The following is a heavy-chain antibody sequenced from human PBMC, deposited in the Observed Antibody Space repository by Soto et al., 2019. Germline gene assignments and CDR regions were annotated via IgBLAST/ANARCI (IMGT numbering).Heavy chain of an antibody. CDR3: ARGLSTGLRSGYSIDN. D-gene: IGHD3-22*01. V-gene: IGHV4-30-2*01. CDR2: ISQSGST. Sequence: SETLSLTCAVSGGSVSSTTYSWTWTRQPPGKGLEWIGYISQSGSTYYNPSLKSRVTISVDRSKNQFSLKLTSVTAADTAVYYCARGLSTGLRSGYSIDNWGSGTLVTLSS. CDR1: GGSVSSTTYS. J-gene: IGHJ4*02.